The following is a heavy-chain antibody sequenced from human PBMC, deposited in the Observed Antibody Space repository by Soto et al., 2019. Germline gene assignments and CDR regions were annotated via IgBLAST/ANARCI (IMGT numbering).Heavy chain of an antibody. D-gene: IGHD4-17*01. Sequence: GGSLRLSCAASGFTFSSYGMHWVRQAPGKGLEWVAVITYDASNIYYADSVKGRFTISRDNAKNTLYLQMNSLRDEDTAVYYCARDHYGDYIFDYWGQGTLVTVSS. CDR2: ITYDASNI. CDR3: ARDHYGDYIFDY. J-gene: IGHJ4*02. CDR1: GFTFSSYG. V-gene: IGHV3-30*03.